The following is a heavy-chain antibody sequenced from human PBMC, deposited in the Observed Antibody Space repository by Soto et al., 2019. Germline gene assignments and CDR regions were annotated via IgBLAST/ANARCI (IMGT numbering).Heavy chain of an antibody. Sequence: QVQLVQSGAEVKKPGSSVKVSCKASGDTFSSYAISWVRQAPGQGLEWMGGIVPIYGAVKSAQKLQDRVTITADESTTTVYLELNSLRADDTAVYYCARDWVGGSWYFDLWGRGTLVTVSS. CDR2: IVPIYGAV. CDR1: GDTFSSYA. CDR3: ARDWVGGSWYFDL. D-gene: IGHD3-16*01. J-gene: IGHJ2*01. V-gene: IGHV1-69*01.